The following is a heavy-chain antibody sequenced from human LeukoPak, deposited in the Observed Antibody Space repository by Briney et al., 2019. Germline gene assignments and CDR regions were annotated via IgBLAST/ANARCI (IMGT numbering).Heavy chain of an antibody. CDR1: GYTLTELS. J-gene: IGHJ3*02. CDR2: INPNSGGT. Sequence: ASVKVSCKVSGYTLTELSMHWVRQAPGQGLEWMGWINPNSGGTNYAQKFQGRVTMTRDTSISTAYMELSRLRSDDTAVYYCAFTLGYCSSTSCLADAFDIWGQGTMVTVSS. D-gene: IGHD2-2*01. V-gene: IGHV1-2*02. CDR3: AFTLGYCSSTSCLADAFDI.